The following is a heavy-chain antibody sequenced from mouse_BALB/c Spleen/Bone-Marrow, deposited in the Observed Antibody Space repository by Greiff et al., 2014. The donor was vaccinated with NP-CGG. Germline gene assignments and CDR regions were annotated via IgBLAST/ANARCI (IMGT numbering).Heavy chain of an antibody. V-gene: IGHV14-3*02. CDR1: GFNIKDTH. CDR3: ARGYDEGFAY. Sequence: VQLKESGAELVRPGASVKLSCTASGFNIKDTHMHWVKQRPEQGLEWIGRIDPANGNTKYDPKFQGKATITADTSSNTAYLQLSSLTSEDTAVYYCARGYDEGFAYWGQGTLVTVSA. D-gene: IGHD2-14*01. J-gene: IGHJ3*01. CDR2: IDPANGNT.